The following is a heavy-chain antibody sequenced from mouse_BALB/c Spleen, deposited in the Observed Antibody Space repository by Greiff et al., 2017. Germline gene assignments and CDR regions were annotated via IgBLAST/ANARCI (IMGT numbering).Heavy chain of an antibody. D-gene: IGHD1-1*01. CDR2: IDPETGGT. CDR1: GYTFTDYE. J-gene: IGHJ3*01. Sequence: QVQLQQSGAELVRPGASVTLSCKASGYTFTDYEMHWVKQTPVHGLEWIGAIDPETGGTAYNQKFKGKATLTADKSSSPAYMELRSLTSEDSAVYYCILRGFADWGQGTLVTVSA. V-gene: IGHV1-15*01. CDR3: ILRGFAD.